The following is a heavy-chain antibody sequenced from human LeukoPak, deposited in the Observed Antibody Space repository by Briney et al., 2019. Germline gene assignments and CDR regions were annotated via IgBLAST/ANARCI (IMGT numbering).Heavy chain of an antibody. CDR1: GGTFSSYA. J-gene: IGHJ4*02. Sequence: SVKVSCKASGGTFSSYAISWVRQAPGQGLEWMGGIIPIFGTANYAQKFQGRVTITADKSTSTAYMELSSLRSEDTAVYYCARELPDYYDILTGYSVFDYWGQGTLVTVSS. CDR3: ARELPDYYDILTGYSVFDY. D-gene: IGHD3-9*01. CDR2: IIPIFGTA. V-gene: IGHV1-69*06.